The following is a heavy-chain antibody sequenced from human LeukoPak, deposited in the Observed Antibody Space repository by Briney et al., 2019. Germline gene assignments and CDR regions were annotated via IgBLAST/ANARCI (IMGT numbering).Heavy chain of an antibody. V-gene: IGHV1-69*13. CDR2: IIPIFGTA. D-gene: IGHD2-2*01. Sequence: GAPVKVSCKASGGTFSSYAISWVRQAPGQGLEWMGGIIPIFGTANYAQKFQGRVTITADESTSTAYMELSSLRSEDTAVYYCARGYCSSTSCHAGGFDPWGQGTLVTVSS. CDR3: ARGYCSSTSCHAGGFDP. CDR1: GGTFSSYA. J-gene: IGHJ5*02.